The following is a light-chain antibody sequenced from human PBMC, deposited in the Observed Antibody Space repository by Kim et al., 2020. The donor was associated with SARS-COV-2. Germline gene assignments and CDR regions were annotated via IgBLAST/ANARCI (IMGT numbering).Light chain of an antibody. J-gene: IGLJ1*01. CDR1: STDIGTYNL. Sequence: QSALTQPASVSGSPGQSITISCTGTSTDIGTYNLVSWYYQHPGKAPKVIIYGGTKRPSGVSSRFSGSKSGVTASLTFSGLRVEDESLYYCCSYAGSGTYVFGGGTKVTVL. CDR2: GGT. CDR3: CSYAGSGTYV. V-gene: IGLV2-23*01.